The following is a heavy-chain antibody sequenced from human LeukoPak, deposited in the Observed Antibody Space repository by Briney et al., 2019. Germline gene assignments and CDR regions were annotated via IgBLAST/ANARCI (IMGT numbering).Heavy chain of an antibody. CDR2: ISAYNGNT. J-gene: IGHJ5*02. D-gene: IGHD2-2*01. Sequence: ASVKVSCKASGYTFTSYGISWVRQAPGQGLEWMGWISAYNGNTNYAQKLQGRVTMTTDTSMSTAYMELRSLRSDDTAVYYCARRYCSSTSCYYWFDPWGQGTLVTVSS. CDR1: GYTFTSYG. V-gene: IGHV1-18*01. CDR3: ARRYCSSTSCYYWFDP.